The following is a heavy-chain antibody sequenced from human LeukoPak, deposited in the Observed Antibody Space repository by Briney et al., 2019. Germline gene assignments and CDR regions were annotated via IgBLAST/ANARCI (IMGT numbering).Heavy chain of an antibody. J-gene: IGHJ4*02. CDR2: INPSGGST. V-gene: IGHV1-46*01. Sequence: GASVKVSCKASGYTFTSYHMHWVRQAPGQGLEWMGIINPSGGSTSYAQKFQGRVTMTRDTSTSTVYMELSSLRSEDTAVYYCARADCSSTSCFLFDYWGQGTLVTVSS. CDR1: GYTFTSYH. D-gene: IGHD2-2*01. CDR3: ARADCSSTSCFLFDY.